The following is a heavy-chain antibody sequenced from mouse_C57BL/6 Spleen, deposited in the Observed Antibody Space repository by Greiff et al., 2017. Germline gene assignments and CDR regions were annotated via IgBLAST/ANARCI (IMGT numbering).Heavy chain of an antibody. V-gene: IGHV1-82*01. CDR2: IYPGDGDT. J-gene: IGHJ3*01. CDR1: GYAFSSSW. D-gene: IGHD1-1*01. CDR3: ANYYGSIPFAY. Sequence: VQLKESGPELVKPGASVKISCKASGYAFSSSWMNWVKQRPGKGLEWIGRIYPGDGDTNYNGKFKGKATLTADKSSSTAYMQLSSLTSEDSAVYFCANYYGSIPFAYWGQGTLVTVSA.